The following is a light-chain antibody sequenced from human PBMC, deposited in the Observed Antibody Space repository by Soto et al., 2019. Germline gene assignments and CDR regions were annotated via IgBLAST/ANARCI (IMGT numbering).Light chain of an antibody. CDR1: SSDVGSGNV. CDR2: EAF. Sequence: QSALTQPASVSGSPGQSITISCTGTSSDVGSGNVVSWYQHYPGKAPQLMIYEAFQRPSGVSSRFSCSKSGNTASLTISGLQAEDEADYYCCSHAGSDTYVFGTGTKVTVL. CDR3: CSHAGSDTYV. J-gene: IGLJ1*01. V-gene: IGLV2-23*01.